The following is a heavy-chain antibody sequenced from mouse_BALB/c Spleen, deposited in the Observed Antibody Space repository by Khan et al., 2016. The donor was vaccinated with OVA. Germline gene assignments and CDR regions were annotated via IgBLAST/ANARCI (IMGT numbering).Heavy chain of an antibody. CDR3: ARTARIKY. D-gene: IGHD1-2*01. Sequence: EVQLQESGPGLVKPSQSLSLTCTVTGYSITSGYGWNWIRQFPGNKLEWMGYISYSGSTNYNPSLTSPISITRDTSTNPFFLQLNSVTTEDTATYYCARTARIKYWGQGTTLTVSS. J-gene: IGHJ2*01. CDR2: ISYSGST. V-gene: IGHV3-2*02. CDR1: GYSITSGYG.